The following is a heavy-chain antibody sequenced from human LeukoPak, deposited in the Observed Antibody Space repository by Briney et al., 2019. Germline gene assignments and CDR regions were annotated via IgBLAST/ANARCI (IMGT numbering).Heavy chain of an antibody. CDR1: GFTFSDYY. J-gene: IGHJ3*01. CDR3: AKDIQLST. CDR2: IGASGEST. Sequence: GGSLRLSCAASGFTFSDYYMTWVRQAPGKGLEWVSLIGASGESTYYADSVKGRFTISRDNSKNTLSLQMNSLRVEDTAMYFCAKDIQLSTWGLGTMVTVSS. V-gene: IGHV3-23*01. D-gene: IGHD5-24*01.